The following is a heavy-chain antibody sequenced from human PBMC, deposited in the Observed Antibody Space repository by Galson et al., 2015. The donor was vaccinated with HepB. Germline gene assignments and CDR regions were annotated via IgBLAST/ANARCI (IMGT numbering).Heavy chain of an antibody. J-gene: IGHJ4*02. CDR1: RFTFSSYA. CDR2: ISYDGSNK. D-gene: IGHD2-15*01. CDR3: AREGVRCSGGSCAQYFFDY. V-gene: IGHV3-30-3*01. Sequence: SLRLSCAASRFTFSSYAMHWVRQAPGKGLEWVAVISYDGSNKYYADSVKGRFTISRDNSKNMLYLQMNSLRAEDTAVYYCAREGVRCSGGSCAQYFFDYWGQGTLVTVSS.